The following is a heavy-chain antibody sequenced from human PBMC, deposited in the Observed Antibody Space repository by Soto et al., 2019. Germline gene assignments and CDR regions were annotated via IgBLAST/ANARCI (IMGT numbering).Heavy chain of an antibody. V-gene: IGHV1-69*13. D-gene: IGHD2-15*01. J-gene: IGHJ5*02. CDR3: ARDLGSVGGYGSGGSCYDNWFDP. Sequence: SVKVSCTASGGTFSSYAISWVRQAPGQGLEWMGGIIPIFGTANYAQKFQGRVTITADESTSTAYMELSSLRSEDTAVYYCARDLGSVGGYGSGGSCYDNWFDPWGQGNLVTVS. CDR2: IIPIFGTA. CDR1: GGTFSSYA.